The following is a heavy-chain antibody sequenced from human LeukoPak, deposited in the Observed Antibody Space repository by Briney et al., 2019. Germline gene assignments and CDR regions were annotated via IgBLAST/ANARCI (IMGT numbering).Heavy chain of an antibody. CDR2: IYYSGST. Sequence: SETLSLTCTVSGGSISSSSYYWGWIRQPPGKGLEWIGSIYYSGSTYYNPSLKSRVTISVDTSKNQFSLKLSSVTAADTAVYYCARALRSRQFSGCSGYHFDNWGQGTLVTVSS. D-gene: IGHD3-22*01. V-gene: IGHV4-39*07. CDR1: GGSISSSSYY. CDR3: ARALRSRQFSGCSGYHFDN. J-gene: IGHJ4*02.